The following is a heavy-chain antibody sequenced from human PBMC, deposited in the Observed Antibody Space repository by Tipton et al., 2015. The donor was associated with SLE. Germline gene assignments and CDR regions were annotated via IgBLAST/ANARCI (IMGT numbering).Heavy chain of an antibody. Sequence: TLSLTCAVYGGSFSGYYWSWIRQPPGKGLEWIGYIYYSGSTNYNPSLKSRVTISVDTSKNQFSLKLSSVTAADTAVYYCATGSEYSGSLRYWGQGTLVTVSS. CDR3: ATGSEYSGSLRY. D-gene: IGHD5-12*01. V-gene: IGHV4-59*01. CDR2: IYYSGST. J-gene: IGHJ4*02. CDR1: GGSFSGYY.